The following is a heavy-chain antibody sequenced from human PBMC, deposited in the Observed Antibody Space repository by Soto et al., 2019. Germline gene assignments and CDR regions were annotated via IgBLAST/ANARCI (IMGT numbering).Heavy chain of an antibody. CDR1: GASISYGGFS. CDR3: ARGGGYASFDY. CDR2: ISHLENT. V-gene: IGHV4-30-2*06. Sequence: QLQLQESGSGVVKTSETLSLTCTVSGASISYGGFSWSWIRQSPGKGLKWIGYISHLENTYLHPSFKSLLTIAIDRTRNQLSLKLSSVTAADMAVYYCARGGGYASFDYWGQGVLVTVSS. J-gene: IGHJ4*02. D-gene: IGHD5-18*01.